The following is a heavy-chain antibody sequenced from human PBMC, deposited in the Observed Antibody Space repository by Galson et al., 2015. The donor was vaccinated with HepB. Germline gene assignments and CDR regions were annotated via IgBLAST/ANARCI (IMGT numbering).Heavy chain of an antibody. CDR1: GSIFTSYD. V-gene: IGHV1-8*01. Sequence: SVKVSCKASGSIFTSYDINWVRQATGQGLEWMGWMNPNSGNTGYAQEFQGRVTMTRDTSINTAYMELSSLRSEDTAVYYCACPLLGAWGQGTLVTISS. D-gene: IGHD3-16*01. CDR2: MNPNSGNT. CDR3: ACPLLGA. J-gene: IGHJ5*02.